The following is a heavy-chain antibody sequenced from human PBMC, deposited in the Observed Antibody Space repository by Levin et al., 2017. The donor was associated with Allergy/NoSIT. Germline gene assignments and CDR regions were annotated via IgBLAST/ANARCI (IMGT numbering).Heavy chain of an antibody. CDR2: IYPGDSET. D-gene: IGHD2-2*01. CDR3: ARQTSWFSGGY. J-gene: IGHJ4*02. Sequence: KVSCKGSGYSFTSHWIGWVRQTPGKGLEWMGIIYPGDSETRYRPSFQGQVTISADKSISTAYLQWSSLKASDTAMYYCARQTSWFSGGYWGQGTLVTVSS. CDR1: GYSFTSHW. V-gene: IGHV5-51*01.